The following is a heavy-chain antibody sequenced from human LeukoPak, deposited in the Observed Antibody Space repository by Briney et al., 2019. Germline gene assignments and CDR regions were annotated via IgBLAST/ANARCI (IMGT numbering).Heavy chain of an antibody. CDR3: AKDSPYYYDSSGPLGY. D-gene: IGHD3-22*01. CDR2: ISYDGSNK. V-gene: IGHV3-30*18. Sequence: GRSLRLSCAASGFTFSSYGMHWVRQAPGKGLEWVAVISYDGSNKYYADSVKGRFTISRDNSKNTPYLQMNSLRAEDTAVYYCAKDSPYYYDSSGPLGYWGQGTLVTVSS. CDR1: GFTFSSYG. J-gene: IGHJ4*02.